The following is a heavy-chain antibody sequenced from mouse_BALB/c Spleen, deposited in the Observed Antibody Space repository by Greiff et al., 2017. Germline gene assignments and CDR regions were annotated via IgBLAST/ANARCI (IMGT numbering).Heavy chain of an antibody. CDR1: GFSLSTSGMG. CDR3: ARRPYDYDDAMDY. J-gene: IGHJ4*01. V-gene: IGHV8-12*01. CDR2: IYWDDDK. Sequence: QVQLKESGPGILQPSQTLSLTCSFSGFSLSTSGMGVSWIRQPSGKGLEWLAHIYWDDDKRYNPSLKSRLTISKDTSRNQVFLKITSVDTADTATYYCARRPYDYDDAMDYWGQGTSVTVSS. D-gene: IGHD2-4*01.